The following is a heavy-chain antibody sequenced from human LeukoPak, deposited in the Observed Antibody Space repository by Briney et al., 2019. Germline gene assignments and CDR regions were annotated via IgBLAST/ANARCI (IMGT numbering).Heavy chain of an antibody. Sequence: ASVKVSCKASGYTFTGYYMHWVRQAPGQGLEWMGWINPNSSGTNYAQKFQGRVTMTRDTSISTAYMELSRLRSDDTAVYYCARDSHIVGATYYFDYWGQGTLVTVSS. CDR3: ARDSHIVGATYYFDY. CDR2: INPNSSGT. J-gene: IGHJ4*02. CDR1: GYTFTGYY. D-gene: IGHD1-26*01. V-gene: IGHV1-2*02.